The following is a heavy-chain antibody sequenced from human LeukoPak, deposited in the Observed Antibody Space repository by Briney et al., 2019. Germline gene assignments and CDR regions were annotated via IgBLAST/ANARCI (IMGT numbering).Heavy chain of an antibody. J-gene: IGHJ4*02. CDR1: GGSISTYY. CDR2: IYHSGST. CDR3: ARGGGYASPIGY. Sequence: SETLSLTCTLSGGSISTYYWSWIRQPPGKGLEWIGYIYHSGSTNYNPSPKSRVTISVDTSKNQFSLKLSSVTAADAAVYYCARGGGYASPIGYWGQGALVTVSS. D-gene: IGHD5-12*01. V-gene: IGHV4-59*01.